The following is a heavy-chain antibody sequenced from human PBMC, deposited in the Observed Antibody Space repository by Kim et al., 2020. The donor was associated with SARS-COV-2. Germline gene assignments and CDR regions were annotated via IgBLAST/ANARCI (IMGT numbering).Heavy chain of an antibody. J-gene: IGHJ4*02. CDR1: GFTFSSYW. D-gene: IGHD2-8*01. CDR2: IKQDGSEK. CDR3: AREAGIVLMVYAGPYEDY. V-gene: IGHV3-7*01. Sequence: GGSLRLSCAASGFTFSSYWMSWVRQAPGKGLEWVANIKQDGSEKYYVDSVKGRFTISRDNAKNSLYLQMNSLRAEDTAVYYCAREAGIVLMVYAGPYEDYWGQGTLVTVSS.